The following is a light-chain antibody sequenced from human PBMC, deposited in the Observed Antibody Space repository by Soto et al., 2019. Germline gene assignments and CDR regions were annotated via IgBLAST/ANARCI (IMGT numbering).Light chain of an antibody. J-gene: IGKJ1*01. CDR3: HQYHNFPRT. CDR1: QSINGW. V-gene: IGKV1-5*03. Sequence: DIQLTQSPSTLSASVGDRVTITCRASQSINGWLAWYQQKPGQAPNLLIYKASTLESGVPSRFSGSGSGTEFTLTVSSLQPDDFATYYCHQYHNFPRTFCQGTKVDIK. CDR2: KAS.